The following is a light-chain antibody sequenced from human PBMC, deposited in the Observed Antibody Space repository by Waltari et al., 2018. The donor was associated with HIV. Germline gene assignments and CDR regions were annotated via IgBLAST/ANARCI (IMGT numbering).Light chain of an antibody. CDR2: SNN. Sequence: QSVLTQPPSASGTPGQRVTISCSGSSSNIGSNTVNWYQQLPVTAPKLLIYSNNQRPSGFPDRSSGSKSGTSASLAISGLQSEDEADYYCAAWDDSLNGPVFGGGTKLTVL. V-gene: IGLV1-44*01. J-gene: IGLJ3*02. CDR3: AAWDDSLNGPV. CDR1: SSNIGSNT.